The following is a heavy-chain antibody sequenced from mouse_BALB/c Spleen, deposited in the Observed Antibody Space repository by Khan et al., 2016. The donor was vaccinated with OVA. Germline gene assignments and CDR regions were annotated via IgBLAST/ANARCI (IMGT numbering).Heavy chain of an antibody. CDR3: ARGGYGSLAY. J-gene: IGHJ3*01. Sequence: QVQLKESGAELVRPGTSVKVSCKASGYAFNNYMIEWVKQRPGQGLEWIGVINPGSGGTNYNEKFKGKATLPADKSSNTAYMQLSSLTSDDSTVYFCARGGYGSLAYGGQGTLVTVSA. CDR2: INPGSGGT. CDR1: GYAFNNYM. D-gene: IGHD1-1*02. V-gene: IGHV1-54*01.